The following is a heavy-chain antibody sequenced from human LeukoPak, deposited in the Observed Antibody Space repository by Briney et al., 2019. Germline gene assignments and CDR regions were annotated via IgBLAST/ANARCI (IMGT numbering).Heavy chain of an antibody. V-gene: IGHV4-34*01. Sequence: PSETLSLTCADYGGSFSGYYWSWIRQPPGKGLEWIGEINHSGSTNYNPSLKSRVTISVDTSKNQFSLKLSSVTAADTAVYYCAREGEGYFDYWGQGTLSPSPQ. J-gene: IGHJ4*02. CDR1: GGSFSGYY. CDR3: AREGEGYFDY. CDR2: INHSGST.